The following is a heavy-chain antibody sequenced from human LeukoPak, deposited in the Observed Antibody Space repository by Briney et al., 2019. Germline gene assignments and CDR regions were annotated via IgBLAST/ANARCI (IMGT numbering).Heavy chain of an antibody. Sequence: GGSLRLSCAASGFTFSSYAMSWVRQAPGKGLEWVSAISGSGGSTYCADSVKGRYTISRDNSKNTLYLQMNSLRAEDTAVYYCAKDDYGDSADYWGQGTLVTVSS. V-gene: IGHV3-23*01. D-gene: IGHD4-17*01. CDR3: AKDDYGDSADY. J-gene: IGHJ4*02. CDR2: ISGSGGST. CDR1: GFTFSSYA.